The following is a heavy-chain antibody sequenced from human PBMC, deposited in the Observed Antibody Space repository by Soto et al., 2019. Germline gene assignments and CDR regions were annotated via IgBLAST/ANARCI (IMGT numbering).Heavy chain of an antibody. CDR1: GGSVSSGSYY. Sequence: QVQLQESGPGLVKPSETLSLTCTVSGGSVSSGSYYWSWIRQPPGKGLEWIGYIYYSGSTNYNPSLKSRVTISVDTSKNQFSLNLSSVTAADTAVYYCARGDRPQSWYRYALNYWGQGTLVTVSS. CDR3: ARGDRPQSWYRYALNY. D-gene: IGHD2-2*01. CDR2: IYYSGST. V-gene: IGHV4-61*01. J-gene: IGHJ4*02.